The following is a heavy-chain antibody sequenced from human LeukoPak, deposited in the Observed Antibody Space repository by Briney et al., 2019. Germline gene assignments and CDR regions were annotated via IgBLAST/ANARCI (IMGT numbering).Heavy chain of an antibody. V-gene: IGHV3-48*03. CDR2: ISSSGSTI. CDR1: GFTFSSYE. J-gene: IGHJ3*01. Sequence: GGSLRLSCAASGFTFSSYEMNWVRQAPGKGLEWVSYISSSGSTIYYADSVKGRFTISRDNAKKSLYLQMNSLRAEDTAVYYCARDLEEAHDAFDLWGLGTMVTVSA. CDR3: ARDLEEAHDAFDL.